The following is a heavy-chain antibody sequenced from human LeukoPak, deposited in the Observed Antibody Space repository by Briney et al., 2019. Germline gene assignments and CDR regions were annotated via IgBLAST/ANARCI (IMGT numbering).Heavy chain of an antibody. CDR1: EFTFTNST. J-gene: IGHJ4*02. V-gene: IGHV3-23*01. CDR3: GKVHSDYPAFFDH. Sequence: RLSPVASEFTFTNSTISGYLPAPGKALERDAAISDSGGSTYYADSVKGRFTISRDNSKNTLYLQMSSLRAEDTAVYYCGKVHSDYPAFFDHWGQVTLFTVSS. D-gene: IGHD5-12*01. CDR2: ISDSGGST.